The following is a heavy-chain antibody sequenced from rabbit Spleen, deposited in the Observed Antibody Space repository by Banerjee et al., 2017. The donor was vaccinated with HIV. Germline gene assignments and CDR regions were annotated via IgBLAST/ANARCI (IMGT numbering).Heavy chain of an antibody. CDR3: ARDTSSSFSSYGMDL. CDR2: IYTGSSGST. V-gene: IGHV1S45*01. Sequence: QEQLVESGGGLVQPEGSLTLTCTASGFSFSSSYYMCWFRQAPGKGPEWIACIYTGSSGSTYYASWAKGRFTISKTSSPTVDLKMTRLTAADTATYFCARDTSSSFSSYGMDLWGQGTLVTVS. D-gene: IGHD1-1*01. CDR1: GFSFSSSYY. J-gene: IGHJ6*01.